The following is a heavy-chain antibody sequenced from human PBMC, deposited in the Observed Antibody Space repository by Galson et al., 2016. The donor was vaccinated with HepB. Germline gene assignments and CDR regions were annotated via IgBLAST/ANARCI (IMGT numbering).Heavy chain of an antibody. CDR2: ISSSSSTI. CDR1: GFTFSTYS. J-gene: IGHJ4*02. Sequence: SLRLSCAASGFTFSTYSMNWVRQAPGKGLEWVSHISSSSSTIYYADSVKGRFTISRDNAKNSLYLQMNSLRDEDTAVYYCARDEYSSSWATGYWGQGTLVTVSS. D-gene: IGHD6-13*01. CDR3: ARDEYSSSWATGY. V-gene: IGHV3-48*02.